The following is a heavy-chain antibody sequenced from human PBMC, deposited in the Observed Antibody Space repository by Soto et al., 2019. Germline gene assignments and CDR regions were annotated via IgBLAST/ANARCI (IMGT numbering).Heavy chain of an antibody. Sequence: SQTLSLTCAISGDRVSSNSAAWNWIRQSPSRGLEWLGRTYYRSKWYNDYAVSVKSRITINPDPSKNQFSLQLNSVTPEDTAVYHCARDNEFSALGYYSYGMDVWGQGTTVTVSS. CDR2: TYYRSKWYN. CDR1: GDRVSSNSAA. D-gene: IGHD7-27*01. CDR3: ARDNEFSALGYYSYGMDV. V-gene: IGHV6-1*01. J-gene: IGHJ6*02.